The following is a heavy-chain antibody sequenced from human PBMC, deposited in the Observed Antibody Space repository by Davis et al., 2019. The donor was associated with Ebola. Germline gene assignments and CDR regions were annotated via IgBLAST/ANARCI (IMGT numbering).Heavy chain of an antibody. Sequence: GASLKTSCAASGFIFSSYSMNWARLAPGKGLEWVSYISSSSSTIYYADSVKGRFTISRDNAKNSLYLQMNSLRDEDTAVYYCARSYQLLYVYYYYMDVWGKGTTVTVSS. CDR2: ISSSSSTI. CDR3: ARSYQLLYVYYYYMDV. CDR1: GFIFSSYS. V-gene: IGHV3-48*02. J-gene: IGHJ6*03. D-gene: IGHD2-2*02.